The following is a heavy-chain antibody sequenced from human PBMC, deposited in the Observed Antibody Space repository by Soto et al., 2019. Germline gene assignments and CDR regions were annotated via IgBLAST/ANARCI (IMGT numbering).Heavy chain of an antibody. V-gene: IGHV4-34*01. CDR3: ARDWPTDYYGSGSYSAFDI. Sequence: SETLSLTCAVYGGSFSGYYWSWIRQPPGKGLEWIGEINHSGSTNYNPSLKSRVTISVDTSKNQFSLKLSSVTAADTAVYYCARDWPTDYYGSGSYSAFDIWGQGTMVTVSS. J-gene: IGHJ3*02. CDR2: INHSGST. D-gene: IGHD3-10*01. CDR1: GGSFSGYY.